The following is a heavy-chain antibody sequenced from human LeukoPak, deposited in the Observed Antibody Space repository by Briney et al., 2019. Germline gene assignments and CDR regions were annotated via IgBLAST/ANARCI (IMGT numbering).Heavy chain of an antibody. CDR1: GFTFDDYA. CDR3: AKAGCCSGGSCYDVEIGSPYFDY. CDR2: ISWDGGST. V-gene: IGHV3-43D*03. J-gene: IGHJ4*02. Sequence: GGSLRLSCAASGFTFDDYAMHWVRQAPGKGLEWVSLISWDGGSTYYADSVKGRFTISRDNSKNSLYLQMNSLRAEDTALYYCAKAGCCSGGSCYDVEIGSPYFDYWGQGTLVTVSS. D-gene: IGHD2-15*01.